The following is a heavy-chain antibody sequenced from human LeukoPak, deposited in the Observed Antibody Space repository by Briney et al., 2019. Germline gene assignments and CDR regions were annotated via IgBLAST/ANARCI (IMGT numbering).Heavy chain of an antibody. V-gene: IGHV3-7*05. J-gene: IGHJ4*02. CDR1: GIAFRTYW. CDR2: INQDGSVK. CDR3: ARGAPYRDSDDY. Sequence: GGSLRLSCAASGIAFRTYWMTWVGQAPGKGLEWVANINQDGSVKNYVDSVKGRFTISRDNAKNSLYLQVNSLRVDDTAVYYCARGAPYRDSDDYWGQGTLVTVSS. D-gene: IGHD5-24*01.